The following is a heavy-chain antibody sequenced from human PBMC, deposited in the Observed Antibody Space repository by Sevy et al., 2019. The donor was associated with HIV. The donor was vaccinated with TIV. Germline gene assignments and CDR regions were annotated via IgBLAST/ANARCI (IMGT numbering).Heavy chain of an antibody. CDR1: GYTFTNYR. D-gene: IGHD2-15*01. J-gene: IGHJ4*02. CDR3: ARAYCSGCSCYSLAY. Sequence: ASVKVSCKASGYTFTNYRIYWVRQAPGQGLEWMGWISPFNGDTNYVQKLQGRVTMITDTSTSTAYMELRSLRSDDTAVYYCARAYCSGCSCYSLAYWGQGTLVTVSS. V-gene: IGHV1-18*01. CDR2: ISPFNGDT.